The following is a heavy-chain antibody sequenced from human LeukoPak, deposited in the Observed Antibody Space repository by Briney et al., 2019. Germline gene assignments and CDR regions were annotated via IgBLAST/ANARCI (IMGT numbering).Heavy chain of an antibody. CDR2: ISGSGDST. CDR1: GFTFSSYA. J-gene: IGHJ4*02. D-gene: IGHD1-1*01. CDR3: AKDKNEGYFDY. V-gene: IGHV3-23*01. Sequence: GGSLRLSCAASGFTFSSYAMSWVRQAPGKGLEWVSAISGSGDSTYYADSVKGRFTISRDNSKNTLYLQMNSLRAEDTDVYYCAKDKNEGYFDYWGQGTLVTVSS.